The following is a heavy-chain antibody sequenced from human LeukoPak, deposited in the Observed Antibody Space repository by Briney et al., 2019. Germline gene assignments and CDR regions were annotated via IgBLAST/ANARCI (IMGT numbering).Heavy chain of an antibody. CDR2: ISAYNGNT. CDR3: ASVQPGNWFDP. D-gene: IGHD2-2*01. V-gene: IGHV1-18*01. CDR1: GYTFTSYG. Sequence: ASVTVSCKASGYTFTSYGISWVRQAPGQGLEWMGWISAYNGNTNYAQKLQGRVTMTTDTSTSTAYMELRSLRSDDTAVYYCASVQPGNWFDPWGQGTLVTVSS. J-gene: IGHJ5*02.